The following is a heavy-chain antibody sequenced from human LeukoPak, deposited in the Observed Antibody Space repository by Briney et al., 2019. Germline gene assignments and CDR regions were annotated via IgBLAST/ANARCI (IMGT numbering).Heavy chain of an antibody. D-gene: IGHD2-15*01. CDR3: ARDGGYCSGVTCYNHYYYMDV. V-gene: IGHV4-38-2*02. Sequence: SETLSLTCTVSGYSISSGYYWGWIRQPPGKGLEWTGSIDHSGSTYYNPSLKSRITISLDTSKNQFSLNLSSVTAADTAVYYCARDGGYCSGVTCYNHYYYMDVWGKGTTVTVSS. J-gene: IGHJ6*03. CDR2: IDHSGST. CDR1: GYSISSGYY.